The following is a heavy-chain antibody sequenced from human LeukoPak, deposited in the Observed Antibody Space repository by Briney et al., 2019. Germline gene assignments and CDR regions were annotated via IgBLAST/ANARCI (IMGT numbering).Heavy chain of an antibody. CDR3: ASGRNLHIFDI. CDR2: SNHSGST. CDR1: DGSFGPYY. D-gene: IGHD4-11*01. V-gene: IGHV4-34*01. J-gene: IGHJ3*02. Sequence: SETLSLTCAVSDGSFGPYYWSWIRQPPGEGLEYIGESNHSGSTNYNPSLKGRVTISVDKSKNQFSLRLSSLTAADTAVYSASGRNLHIFDIWGKGTMVTVSS.